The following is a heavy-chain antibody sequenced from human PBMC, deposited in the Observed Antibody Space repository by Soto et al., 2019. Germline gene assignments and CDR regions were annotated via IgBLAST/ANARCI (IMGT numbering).Heavy chain of an antibody. CDR1: GGSINNYY. V-gene: IGHV4-59*01. D-gene: IGHD3-16*01. J-gene: IGHJ5*02. Sequence: QVQLQESGPGLVKPSETLSLTCTVSGGSINNYYWSWIRQPPGKGLEWIGYIENSGSTHYNPSLVSRVSISVDTSKNQFTLKLSSVTAADTAMYYCARAGEQGVDLNWFDPRGQGALVTVSS. CDR3: ARAGEQGVDLNWFDP. CDR2: IENSGST.